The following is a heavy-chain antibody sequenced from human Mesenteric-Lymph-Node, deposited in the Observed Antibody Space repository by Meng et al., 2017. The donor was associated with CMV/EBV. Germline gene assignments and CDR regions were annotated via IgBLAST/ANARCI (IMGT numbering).Heavy chain of an antibody. CDR1: GGSISSGNYY. D-gene: IGHD4-23*01. Sequence: SGGSISSGNYYWNWIRQHPGKGLEWLGYIYDSGSTHYSPPLQSRLTMSMDTSKNQFSLNLSSVTAADTAVYYCARAESGGNWGSFDYWGQGTPVTVSS. V-gene: IGHV4-31*02. J-gene: IGHJ4*02. CDR2: IYDSGST. CDR3: ARAESGGNWGSFDY.